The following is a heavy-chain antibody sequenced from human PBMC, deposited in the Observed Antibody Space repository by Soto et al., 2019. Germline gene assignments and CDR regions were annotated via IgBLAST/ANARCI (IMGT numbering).Heavy chain of an antibody. J-gene: IGHJ6*02. CDR3: ARGRFDWLLPPYYYYGMDV. CDR2: IIPIFGTA. Sequence: SVKVSCKASGGTFSSYAISWVRQAPGQGLEWMGGIIPIFGTANYAQKFQGKVTITADESMSTAYMELSSLSSEDTAVYYRARGRFDWLLPPYYYYGMDVWGQGTTVTVSS. V-gene: IGHV1-69*13. D-gene: IGHD3-9*01. CDR1: GGTFSSYA.